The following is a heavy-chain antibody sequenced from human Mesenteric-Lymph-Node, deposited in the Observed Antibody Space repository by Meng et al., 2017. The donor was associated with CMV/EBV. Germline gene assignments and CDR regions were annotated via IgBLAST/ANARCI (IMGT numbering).Heavy chain of an antibody. Sequence: ASVKVSCKASGYTFTSYGISWVRQAPGQGLEWMGWISAYNGNTNYAQKVQGRVTLSTDTSTKTVYMELRSLTSDDTAMYYCARAPHRRSARLSTDYWGQGTLVTVSS. CDR2: ISAYNGNT. V-gene: IGHV1-18*01. D-gene: IGHD6-6*01. J-gene: IGHJ4*02. CDR3: ARAPHRRSARLSTDY. CDR1: GYTFTSYG.